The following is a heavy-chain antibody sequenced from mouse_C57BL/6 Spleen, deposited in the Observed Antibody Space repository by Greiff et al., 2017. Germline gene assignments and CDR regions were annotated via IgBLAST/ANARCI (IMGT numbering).Heavy chain of an antibody. J-gene: IGHJ1*03. CDR3: EREVRSWYFDV. Sequence: VQLQESGPGLVKPSQSLSLTCSVTGYSITSGYYWNWIRQFPGNKLEWMGYISYDGSNNYNPSLKNRISITRDTSKNQFFLKLNSVTTEDTATYYCEREVRSWYFDVWGTGTTVTVSS. CDR1: GYSITSGYY. V-gene: IGHV3-6*01. D-gene: IGHD1-1*01. CDR2: ISYDGSN.